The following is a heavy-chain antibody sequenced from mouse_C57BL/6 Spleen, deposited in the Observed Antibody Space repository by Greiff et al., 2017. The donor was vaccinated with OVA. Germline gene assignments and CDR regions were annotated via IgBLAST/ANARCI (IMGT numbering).Heavy chain of an antibody. J-gene: IGHJ4*01. Sequence: QVQLQQSGPELVKPGASVKISCKASGYAFSSSWMNWVKQRPGKGLEWIGRIYPGDGDTNYNGKFKGKATLTADKSSSTAYMQLSSLTSEDSAVYFCERRGHYGSSYGYAMDYWGQGTSVTVSS. D-gene: IGHD1-1*01. CDR1: GYAFSSSW. CDR3: ERRGHYGSSYGYAMDY. V-gene: IGHV1-82*01. CDR2: IYPGDGDT.